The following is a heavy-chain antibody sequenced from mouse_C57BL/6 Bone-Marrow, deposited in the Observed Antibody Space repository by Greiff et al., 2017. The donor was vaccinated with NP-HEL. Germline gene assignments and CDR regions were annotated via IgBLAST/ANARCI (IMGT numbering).Heavy chain of an antibody. CDR3: TFDGYYEAWFAY. CDR1: GFNIKDDY. CDR2: IDPENGDT. J-gene: IGHJ3*01. V-gene: IGHV14-4*01. Sequence: VHVKQSGAELVRPGASVKLSCTASGFNIKDDYMHWVKQRPEQGLEWIGWIDPENGDTEYASKFQGKATITADTSSNTAYLQLSSLTSEDTAVYYCTFDGYYEAWFAYWGQGTLVTVSA. D-gene: IGHD2-3*01.